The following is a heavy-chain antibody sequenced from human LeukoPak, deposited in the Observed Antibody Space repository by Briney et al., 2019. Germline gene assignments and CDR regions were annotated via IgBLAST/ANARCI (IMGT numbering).Heavy chain of an antibody. CDR3: GTTSTSPFDP. CDR1: GHSVSSGYY. CDR2: VYHSGTT. J-gene: IGHJ5*02. Sequence: SETLSLTCAVSGHSVSSGYYWGWIRQPPGKGLEWIGNVYHSGTTYYNPSLKSRVTISIDTSKSQFSLKLSSVTAADTAVYYCGTTSTSPFDPWGQGTLVTVSS. D-gene: IGHD2/OR15-2a*01. V-gene: IGHV4-38-2*01.